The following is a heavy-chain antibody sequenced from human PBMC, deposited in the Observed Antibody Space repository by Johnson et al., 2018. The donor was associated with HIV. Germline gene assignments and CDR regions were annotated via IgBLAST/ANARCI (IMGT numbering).Heavy chain of an antibody. V-gene: IGHV3-20*04. CDR3: ARDHLSSRGAFDI. CDR1: GFTFDDYG. CDR2: INWNGGRT. J-gene: IGHJ3*02. D-gene: IGHD6-13*01. Sequence: EVQLVESGGGLVQPGGSLRLSCAASGFTFDDYGMSWVRQAPGKGLAWVSVINWNGGRTGYADAVKGRFPISRDNAKLSLYLQMNSLRAEDTALYYCARDHLSSRGAFDIWGQGTMVTVSS.